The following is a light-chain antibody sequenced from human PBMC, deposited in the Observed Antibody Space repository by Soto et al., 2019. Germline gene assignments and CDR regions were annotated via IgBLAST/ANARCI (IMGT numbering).Light chain of an antibody. CDR1: SSDVGNYNY. CDR3: SSYSSTKTRV. V-gene: IGLV2-14*01. Sequence: SALTQPASVSGSPGHSITISCTGTSSDVGNYNYVSWYQHHPGKAPKVMIYEVRNRPSGVSNRFSGSKSGNTASLTISGLQAEDEADYYCSSYSSTKTRVYGTGTKVTVL. J-gene: IGLJ1*01. CDR2: EVR.